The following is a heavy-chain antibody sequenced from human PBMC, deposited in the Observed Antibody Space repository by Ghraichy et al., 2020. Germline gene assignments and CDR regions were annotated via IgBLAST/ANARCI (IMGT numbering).Heavy chain of an antibody. V-gene: IGHV4-31*03. CDR2: IYYSGST. CDR3: ARGPRRMMGIYYYGMDV. CDR1: GGSISSGGYY. Sequence: TLSLTCTVSGGSISSGGYYWSWIRQHPGKGLEWIGYIYYSGSTYYNPSLKSRVTISVDTSKNQFSLKLSSVTAADTAVYYCARGPRRMMGIYYYGMDVWGQGTTVTVSS. J-gene: IGHJ6*02. D-gene: IGHD6-13*01.